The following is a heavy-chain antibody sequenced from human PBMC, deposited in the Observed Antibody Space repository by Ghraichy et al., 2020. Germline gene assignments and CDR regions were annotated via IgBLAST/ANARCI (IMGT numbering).Heavy chain of an antibody. V-gene: IGHV3-66*01. D-gene: IGHD1/OR15-1a*01. CDR1: GFTVSSNY. CDR2: IYSGDST. CDR3: ARGMNNMDV. Sequence: GGSLRLSCAASGFTVSSNYMSWVRQAPGKGLEWVSGIYSGDSTYYADSVKGRFTISRDNSKNTLHLQMNSLRAEDMAVYYCARGMNNMDVWGQGTTVTVSS. J-gene: IGHJ6*02.